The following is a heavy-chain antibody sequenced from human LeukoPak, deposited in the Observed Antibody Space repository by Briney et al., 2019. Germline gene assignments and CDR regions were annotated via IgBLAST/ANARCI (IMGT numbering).Heavy chain of an antibody. CDR1: GGSFSGYY. Sequence: PSETLSLTCAVYGGSFSGYYWGWIRQPPGKGLEWIGSLYHSGSTYYNPSLKSRATISVDTSKNQFSLKVSSVTAADTAVYYCARENWWFGELLSPYYFDYWGQGTLVTVSS. CDR2: LYHSGST. D-gene: IGHD3-10*01. J-gene: IGHJ4*02. CDR3: ARENWWFGELLSPYYFDY. V-gene: IGHV4-38-2*02.